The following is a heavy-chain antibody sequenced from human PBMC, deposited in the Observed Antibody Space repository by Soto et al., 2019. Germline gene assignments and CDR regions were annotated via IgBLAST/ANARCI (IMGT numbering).Heavy chain of an antibody. V-gene: IGHV1-69*13. CDR1: GGTFSSYA. CDR3: ARDGRNDNWGSNYYYYMDV. CDR2: IIPIFGTA. Sequence: ASVKVSCKASGGTFSSYAISWVRQAPGQGREWMGGIIPIFGTANYAQKFQGRVTITAEESTNTAYMELSSRRSEDTAVYYCARDGRNDNWGSNYYYYMDVWGKGTTFTV. J-gene: IGHJ6*03. D-gene: IGHD7-27*01.